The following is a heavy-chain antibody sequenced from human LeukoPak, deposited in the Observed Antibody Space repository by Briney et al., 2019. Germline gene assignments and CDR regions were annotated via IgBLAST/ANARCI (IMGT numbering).Heavy chain of an antibody. V-gene: IGHV3-23*01. CDR1: GFTFGSYA. J-gene: IGHJ5*02. Sequence: PGGSLRLSCSASGFTFGSYAMHWVRQAPGKGLEWVSGISGSGTSTYYADSAKGRFTISRDNSKNTLYLQMDSLRAEDTAVYYCAKARYNSGWYGLDPWGQGTLVTVSS. CDR2: ISGSGTST. D-gene: IGHD6-19*01. CDR3: AKARYNSGWYGLDP.